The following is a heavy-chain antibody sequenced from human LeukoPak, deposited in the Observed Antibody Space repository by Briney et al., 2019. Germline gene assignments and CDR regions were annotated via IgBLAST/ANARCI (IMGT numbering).Heavy chain of an antibody. CDR3: ARGLTTYVFDY. Sequence: GGSLRLSCAASGFTFSSYGMRWVRQAPGKGLEWVAVIWYDGSNKYYADSVKGRFTISRDNSKNTLYLQMNSLRAEDTAVYYCARGLTTYVFDYWGQGTLVTVSS. J-gene: IGHJ4*02. V-gene: IGHV3-33*01. CDR1: GFTFSSYG. D-gene: IGHD1-1*01. CDR2: IWYDGSNK.